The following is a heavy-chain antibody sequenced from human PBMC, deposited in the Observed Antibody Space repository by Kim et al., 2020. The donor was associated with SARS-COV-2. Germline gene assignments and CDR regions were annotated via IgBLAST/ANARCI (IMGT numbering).Heavy chain of an antibody. D-gene: IGHD3-3*01. Sequence: ASVKVSCKASGYTFTSYYMHWVRQAPGQGLEWMGIINPSGGSTSYAQKFQGRVTMTRDTSTSTVYMELSSLRSEDTAVYYCARDFYGANYTNWFDPWGQGTLVTVSS. V-gene: IGHV1-46*01. J-gene: IGHJ5*02. CDR2: INPSGGST. CDR3: ARDFYGANYTNWFDP. CDR1: GYTFTSYY.